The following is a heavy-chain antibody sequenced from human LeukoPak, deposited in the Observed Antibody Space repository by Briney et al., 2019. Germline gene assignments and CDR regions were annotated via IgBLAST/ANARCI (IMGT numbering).Heavy chain of an antibody. D-gene: IGHD3-10*01. CDR1: GFTFASYA. CDR2: ISSDGTTE. V-gene: IGHV3-30-3*01. J-gene: IGHJ4*02. CDR3: ARGRDSGSFIIDY. Sequence: GGSLRLSCAGSGFTFASYAVHWVPQAPGKRLEWVAFISSDGTTEHYRDSVKGRFTLSRDNSKNTVSLQMNSLGTEDTAVYYCARGRDSGSFIIDYWGKGTLVTVSS.